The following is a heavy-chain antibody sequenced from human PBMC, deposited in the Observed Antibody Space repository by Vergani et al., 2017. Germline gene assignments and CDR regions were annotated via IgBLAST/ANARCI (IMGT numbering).Heavy chain of an antibody. CDR2: INPSGST. V-gene: IGHV4-34*01. Sequence: QVQLQQWGAGLLKPSETLSLTCAVYGGSFSGYYWSWLRQPPGKGLEWIGEINPSGSTNYNPSLNSRVTISVDTSKNQFSLKLSSVTAADTAVYYCARGGLLGVAVAGTGFDYWGQGTLVTVSS. D-gene: IGHD6-19*01. CDR1: GGSFSGYY. CDR3: ARGGLLGVAVAGTGFDY. J-gene: IGHJ4*02.